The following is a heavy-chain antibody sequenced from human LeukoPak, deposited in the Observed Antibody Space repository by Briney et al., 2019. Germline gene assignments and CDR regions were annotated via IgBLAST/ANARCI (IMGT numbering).Heavy chain of an antibody. CDR2: IIPIFGTA. V-gene: IGHV1-69*06. J-gene: IGHJ3*02. Sequence: ASVKVSCKASGGTFSSYAISWVRQAPGQGLEWMGGIIPIFGTANYAQKFQGRVTMTEDTSTDTAYMELSSLRSEDTAVYYCATPGDWRAFDIWGQGTMVTVSS. CDR1: GGTFSSYA. D-gene: IGHD2-21*02. CDR3: ATPGDWRAFDI.